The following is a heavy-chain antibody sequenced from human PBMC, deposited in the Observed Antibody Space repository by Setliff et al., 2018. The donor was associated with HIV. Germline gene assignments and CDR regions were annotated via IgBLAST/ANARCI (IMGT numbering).Heavy chain of an antibody. Sequence: SETLSLTCTVSGGSISSGSYYWSWIRQPAGKGLEWIGRIYTSGSTNYNPSLKSRVTISIDMSKNQFSLKLSYVTAADTAVYYCARDRPYSGYPDWGQGTLVTVSS. CDR2: IYTSGST. CDR3: ARDRPYSGYPD. CDR1: GGSISSGSYY. J-gene: IGHJ4*02. D-gene: IGHD5-12*01. V-gene: IGHV4-61*02.